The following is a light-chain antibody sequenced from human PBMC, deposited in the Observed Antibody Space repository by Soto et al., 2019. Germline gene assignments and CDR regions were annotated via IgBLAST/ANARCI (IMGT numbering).Light chain of an antibody. CDR3: AAWNNTRRALI. Sequence: QSVLTQPPSASGTPGQRVTISCSGGGSNIGSNYVDWYQQLPGTAPKLLIYRDNQRPSGVPDRFSGSKSGTSASLAISGLGSGDGAVLYWAAWNNTRRALIFGGGTKLPVL. CDR2: RDN. CDR1: GSNIGSNY. V-gene: IGLV1-47*01. J-gene: IGLJ2*01.